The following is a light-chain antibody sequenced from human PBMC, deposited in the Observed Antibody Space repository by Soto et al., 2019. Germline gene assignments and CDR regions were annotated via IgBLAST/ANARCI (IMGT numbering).Light chain of an antibody. CDR3: ATWDISLTAVL. Sequence: QSVLTQPPSVSGPPGHQVTISCAGSTSNIAINYVSWYQKVPGTAPTLLIYDNDKRPSGIPDRFSASKSGTAATLDISGLQPGDEADYYCATWDISLTAVLFGGGTKLTVL. CDR2: DND. V-gene: IGLV1-51*01. J-gene: IGLJ3*02. CDR1: TSNIAINY.